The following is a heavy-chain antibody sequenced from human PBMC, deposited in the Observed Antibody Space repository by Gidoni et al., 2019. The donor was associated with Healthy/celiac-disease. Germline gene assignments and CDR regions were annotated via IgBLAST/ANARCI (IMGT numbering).Heavy chain of an antibody. CDR1: GFTFGDYA. D-gene: IGHD2-15*01. V-gene: IGHV3-49*03. J-gene: IGHJ5*02. CDR2: IRSKAYGGTK. CDR3: TPLRYCSGGSCYSNWFDP. Sequence: EVQLVESGGGLVQPGRSLRLSCTASGFTFGDYAMSWFRQAPGKGLEWVGFIRSKAYGGTKEYAASVKGRFTISRDDSKSIAYLQMNSLKTEDTAVYYCTPLRYCSGGSCYSNWFDPWGQGTLVTVSS.